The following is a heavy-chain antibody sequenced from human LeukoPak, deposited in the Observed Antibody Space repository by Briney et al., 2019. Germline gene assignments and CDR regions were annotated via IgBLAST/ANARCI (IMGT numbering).Heavy chain of an antibody. J-gene: IGHJ4*02. CDR3: AKDKGVRYFDY. V-gene: IGHV3-33*06. CDR1: GLSFSNSG. D-gene: IGHD3-10*01. CDR2: IWSDGSKT. Sequence: PGGSLRLSCAASGLSFSNSGMHWVRQAPGKGLEWVAMIWSDGSKTYYADSVKGRFTISRDNSKNTVYLQMNSLRGEDTAVYYCAKDKGVRYFDYWGQGTLVTVSS.